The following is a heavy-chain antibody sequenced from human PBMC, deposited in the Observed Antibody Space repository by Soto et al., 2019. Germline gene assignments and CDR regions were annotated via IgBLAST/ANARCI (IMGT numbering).Heavy chain of an antibody. CDR3: ARDRVAGIWGDAFDI. CDR2: INPYNANV. CDR1: GYTFTNHG. J-gene: IGHJ3*02. Sequence: QVQLVQSGAEVKKPGASVKVSCKTSGYTFTNHGINWVRQAPGQGLEWMGWINPYNANVNYAQKLQGRVTMTTDTSTSTAYMDLRSLTSDDTAVYYGARDRVAGIWGDAFDIWGQGTMVTVSS. V-gene: IGHV1-18*04. D-gene: IGHD3-16*01.